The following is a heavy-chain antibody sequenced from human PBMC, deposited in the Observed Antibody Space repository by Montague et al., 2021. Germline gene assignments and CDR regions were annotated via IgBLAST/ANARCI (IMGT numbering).Heavy chain of an antibody. Sequence: PALVKPTQTLRLTCTFSGFSLNYSGVGVGWVRQPPGKALEWLALIYWDDDTRYNPSLRSRLAITRDTSKNQVVLTLTNMAPADTATYFCAHRLVAGNWFDPWGQGTLVTVSS. CDR2: IYWDDDT. J-gene: IGHJ5*02. V-gene: IGHV2-5*02. CDR1: GFSLNYSGVG. CDR3: AHRLVAGNWFDP.